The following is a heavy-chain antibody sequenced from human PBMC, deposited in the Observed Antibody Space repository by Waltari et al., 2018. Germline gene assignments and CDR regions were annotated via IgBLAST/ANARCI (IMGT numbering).Heavy chain of an antibody. CDR1: GFTFDSYG. Sequence: QVQLVESGGGVVQSGRALRPSCVACGFTFDSYGLHWVRQAPGKALEWVALIWFDGSAKYYADSVKGRFTVSRDNSKNTFYLQLNSLRAEDTAVYYCARDMHSSSSALGWLDPWGQGTLVTVSS. CDR3: ARDMHSSSSALGWLDP. D-gene: IGHD6-6*01. J-gene: IGHJ5*02. CDR2: IWFDGSAK. V-gene: IGHV3-33*01.